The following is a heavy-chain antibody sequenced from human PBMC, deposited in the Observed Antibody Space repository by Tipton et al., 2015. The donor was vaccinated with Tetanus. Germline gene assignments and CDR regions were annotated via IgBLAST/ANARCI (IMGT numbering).Heavy chain of an antibody. CDR2: IYYTGDT. Sequence: TLSLTCTVSGGSINKYYWNWIRQSPGKGLEWLGNIYYTGDTDYNPSLRGRATISLDKAKNHFSLRLRSVTAADTALYYCVRSHVYRLTLFGEAIPRSGRFDPWGQGTLVTVSS. J-gene: IGHJ5*02. D-gene: IGHD3-3*01. CDR1: GGSINKYY. CDR3: VRSHVYRLTLFGEAIPRSGRFDP. V-gene: IGHV4-59*01.